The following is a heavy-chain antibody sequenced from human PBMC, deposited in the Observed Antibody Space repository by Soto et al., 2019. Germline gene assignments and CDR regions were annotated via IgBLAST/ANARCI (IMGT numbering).Heavy chain of an antibody. J-gene: IGHJ5*02. CDR1: GFTFSSYD. CDR3: ARGCSSTSCLIPYMGFDP. Sequence: GGSLRLSCAASGFTFSSYDMHWVRQATGKGLEWVSAIGTAGDTYYPGSVKGRFTISRENAKNSLYLQMNSLRAEDTAVYYCARGCSSTSCLIPYMGFDPWGQGTLVTVSS. D-gene: IGHD2-2*01. V-gene: IGHV3-13*01. CDR2: IGTAGDT.